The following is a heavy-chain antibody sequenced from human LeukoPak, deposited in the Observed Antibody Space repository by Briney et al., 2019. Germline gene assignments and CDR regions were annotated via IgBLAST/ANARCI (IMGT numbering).Heavy chain of an antibody. J-gene: IGHJ4*02. CDR2: INPSGGST. Sequence: ASVKVSCKASGYTFTSYDINWVRQAPGQGLEWMGIINPSGGSTSYAQKFQGRVTMTRDTSTSTVYMELSSLRSEDTAVYYCARDPGSYYDSSGYYSESEDDYWGQGTLVTVSS. D-gene: IGHD3-22*01. V-gene: IGHV1-46*01. CDR1: GYTFTSYD. CDR3: ARDPGSYYDSSGYYSESEDDY.